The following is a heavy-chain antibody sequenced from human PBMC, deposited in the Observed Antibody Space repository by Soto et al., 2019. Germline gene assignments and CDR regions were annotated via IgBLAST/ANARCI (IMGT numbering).Heavy chain of an antibody. CDR2: ISGSGGST. D-gene: IGHD3-10*01. V-gene: IGHV3-23*01. CDR3: AKDGYYYGSGSYYRTPFDY. CDR1: GFTFSSYA. J-gene: IGHJ4*02. Sequence: GGSLRLSCAASGFTFSSYAMSWIRQAPGKGLEWVSAISGSGGSTYYADSVKGRFTISRDNSKNTLYLQMNSLRAEDTAVYYCAKDGYYYGSGSYYRTPFDYWGQGTLVTVSS.